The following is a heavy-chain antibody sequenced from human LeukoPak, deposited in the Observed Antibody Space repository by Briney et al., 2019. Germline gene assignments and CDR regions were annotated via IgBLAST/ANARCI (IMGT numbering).Heavy chain of an antibody. J-gene: IGHJ5*02. CDR1: GYTFTSYA. D-gene: IGHD3-22*01. V-gene: IGHV1-3*01. CDR3: AREEDSSGYFNWFDP. CDR2: INAGNGNT. Sequence: VASVKVSCKASGYTFTSYAMHWVRQAPGQRLEWMGWINAGNGNTKYSQKFQGRVTITRDTSASTAYMELSSLRSEDTAVYYRAREEDSSGYFNWFDPWGQGTLVTVSS.